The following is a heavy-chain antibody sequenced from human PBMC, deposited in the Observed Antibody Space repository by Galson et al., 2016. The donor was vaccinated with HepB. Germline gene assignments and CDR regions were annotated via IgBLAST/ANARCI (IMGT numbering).Heavy chain of an antibody. J-gene: IGHJ6*02. CDR2: LNDDGTYI. D-gene: IGHD1-26*01. CDR1: GFTFSRYG. V-gene: IGHV3-74*01. Sequence: SLRLSCAASGFTFSRYGMHWVRQAPGKGLVWVSRLNDDGTYITYVDSVKGRFTISRDNSNNTLYLRVNSLRAEDTAVYYCARAQWEIRHAMDVWGQGTTVSVSS. CDR3: ARAQWEIRHAMDV.